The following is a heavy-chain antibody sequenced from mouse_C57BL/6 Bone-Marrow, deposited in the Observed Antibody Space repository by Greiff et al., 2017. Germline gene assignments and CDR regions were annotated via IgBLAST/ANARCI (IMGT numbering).Heavy chain of an antibody. CDR3: ARGGYYAMDY. CDR1: GYTFTSYW. V-gene: IGHV1-69*01. J-gene: IGHJ4*01. Sequence: VQLQQPGAELVMPGASVKLSCKASGYTFTSYWMHWVKQRPGQGLEWIGEIDPSDSYTNYNQKFKGKSTLTVDKSSSTAYMQLSSLTSEDSAVYYCARGGYYAMDYWGQGTSVTGSS. CDR2: IDPSDSYT.